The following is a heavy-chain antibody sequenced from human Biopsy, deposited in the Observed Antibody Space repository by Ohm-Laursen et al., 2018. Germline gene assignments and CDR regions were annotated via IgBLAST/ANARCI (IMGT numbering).Heavy chain of an antibody. V-gene: IGHV3-7*01. D-gene: IGHD5-12*01. CDR3: AREAVVATIDDGFDV. CDR1: GFTFSDHY. Sequence: GSLRLSCTVSGFTFSDHYMTWVRQAPGKGLEWVANIKKDSSFKFYADSVRGRFTISRDNAKRSVFLQMNSLRAEDTAVYYCAREAVVATIDDGFDVWGQGTVVTVSS. CDR2: IKKDSSFK. J-gene: IGHJ3*01.